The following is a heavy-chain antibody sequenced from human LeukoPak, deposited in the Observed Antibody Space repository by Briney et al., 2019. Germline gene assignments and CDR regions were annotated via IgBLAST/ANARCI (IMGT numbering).Heavy chain of an antibody. Sequence: ASVKVSCKASGYTFTGYYMHWVRQAPGQGLEWMGWINPNSGGTNYAQKFQGRVTMTRDTSISTAYMELSRLRSDDTAVYYCARGAPDTYSGYDFDYWGQGTLVTVPS. CDR2: INPNSGGT. D-gene: IGHD5-12*01. CDR1: GYTFTGYY. CDR3: ARGAPDTYSGYDFDY. J-gene: IGHJ4*02. V-gene: IGHV1-2*02.